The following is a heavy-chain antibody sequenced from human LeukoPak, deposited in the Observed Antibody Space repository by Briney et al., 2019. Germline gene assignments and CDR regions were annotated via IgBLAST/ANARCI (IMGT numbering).Heavy chain of an antibody. CDR1: GFRFSYYE. Sequence: GGSLRLSCEASGFRFSYYEMSWVRQAPGKGLEWLSYINSGGSGIHYAGSVNGRFTISRDNAKNSLYLQVNSLRVEDTAVYYCAAVGRAGHPGYWGQGTLVTVSS. D-gene: IGHD2-2*01. CDR2: INSGGSGI. V-gene: IGHV3-48*03. CDR3: AAVGRAGHPGY. J-gene: IGHJ4*02.